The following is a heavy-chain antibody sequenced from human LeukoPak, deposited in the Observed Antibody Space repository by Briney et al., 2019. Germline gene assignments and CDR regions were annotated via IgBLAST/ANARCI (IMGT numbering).Heavy chain of an antibody. J-gene: IGHJ5*02. CDR2: INHSGST. D-gene: IGHD3-22*01. CDR3: ARGVQIVGVKRFDP. Sequence: SETLSLTCAVYGGSFSGYYWSWIRQPPGKGLEWIGEINHSGSTNYNPSLKSRVTISVDTSKNQFSLKLSSVTAADTAVYYCARGVQIVGVKRFDPWGQGTLVTVSS. V-gene: IGHV4-34*01. CDR1: GGSFSGYY.